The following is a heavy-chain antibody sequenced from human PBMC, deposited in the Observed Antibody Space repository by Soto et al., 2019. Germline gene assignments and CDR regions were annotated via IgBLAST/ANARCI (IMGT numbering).Heavy chain of an antibody. Sequence: ASVKVSCKASGYTFSSYGISWVRQAPGQGLEWMGWISAYNGNTKYAQKIQGRVTMTTDTSTSSAYMELRSLRSDDTAVYYCARDSPPVDYWGQRTLVTVSS. CDR1: GYTFSSYG. CDR2: ISAYNGNT. V-gene: IGHV1-18*01. CDR3: ARDSPPVDY. J-gene: IGHJ4*02.